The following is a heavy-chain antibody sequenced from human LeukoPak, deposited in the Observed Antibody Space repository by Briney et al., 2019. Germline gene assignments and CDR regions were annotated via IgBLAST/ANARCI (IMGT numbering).Heavy chain of an antibody. CDR1: GGSISSGGYS. D-gene: IGHD5-18*01. Sequence: SQTLSLTCAVSGGSISSGGYSWSWIRQPPGKGLEWIGYIYHSGSTYYNPSLKSRVTISVDRSKNQFSLKLSSVTAADTVVYYCARVRYSYGALDYWGQGTLVTVSS. V-gene: IGHV4-30-2*01. CDR2: IYHSGST. J-gene: IGHJ4*02. CDR3: ARVRYSYGALDY.